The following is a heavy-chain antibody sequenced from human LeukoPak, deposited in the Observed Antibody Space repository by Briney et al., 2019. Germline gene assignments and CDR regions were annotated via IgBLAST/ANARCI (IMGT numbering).Heavy chain of an antibody. CDR1: GFTFSTYA. V-gene: IGHV3-23*01. CDR3: AKDMAPYSSGWKICCNWFVP. CDR2: ISGSGGST. J-gene: IGHJ5*02. Sequence: GGSLRLSCAASGFTFSTYAMSWVRQAPGKGLEWVSAISGSGGSTYYADSVKGRFTISRDNSKNTLYLQMNSLRAEDTAVYYCAKDMAPYSSGWKICCNWFVPWGQGTLVTVSS. D-gene: IGHD6-19*01.